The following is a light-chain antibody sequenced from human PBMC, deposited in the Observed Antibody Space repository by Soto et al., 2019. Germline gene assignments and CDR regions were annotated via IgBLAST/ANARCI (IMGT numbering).Light chain of an antibody. J-gene: IGKJ1*01. CDR3: QQYAGSPRT. V-gene: IGKV3-20*01. CDR2: GAS. Sequence: EIVLTQSPVTLSLSPGERATLSCRASRSVTNNYLAWHQQKPGQTPRLLIYGASSRATGIPDRFSGSGSGTDFTLTINRVEPEDLAVYFCQQYAGSPRTFGQGTKVDIK. CDR1: RSVTNNY.